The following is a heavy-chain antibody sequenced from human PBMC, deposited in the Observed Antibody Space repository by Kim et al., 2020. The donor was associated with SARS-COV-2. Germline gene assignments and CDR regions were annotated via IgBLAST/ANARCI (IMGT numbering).Heavy chain of an antibody. CDR1: GFTFSTYA. CDR2: ISGSGGST. D-gene: IGHD3-10*01. CDR3: AELRGGFQQHFQH. J-gene: IGHJ1*01. Sequence: GGSLRLSCAASGFTFSTYAMSWVRQAPGKGLEWVSGISGSGGSTYSADSVKGRFTISRDNSKNKLYLQMNSLRAEDTAVYYCAELRGGFQQHFQHWGQGTLVTVSS. V-gene: IGHV3-23*01.